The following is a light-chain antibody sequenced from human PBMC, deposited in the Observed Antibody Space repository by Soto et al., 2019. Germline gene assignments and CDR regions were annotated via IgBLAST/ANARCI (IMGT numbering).Light chain of an antibody. CDR1: QIVSTNY. CDR2: GAS. V-gene: IGKV3-20*01. CDR3: QQYGSSET. J-gene: IGKJ2*01. Sequence: EIVFTQSPGTLSLSPGERATLSCRTSQIVSTNYLAWYQQKPGQAPRLLIYGASNRATGIPDRFSGSGSGTDFTLTINRLEPEDFAVYYCQQYGSSETFGQGTKVDIK.